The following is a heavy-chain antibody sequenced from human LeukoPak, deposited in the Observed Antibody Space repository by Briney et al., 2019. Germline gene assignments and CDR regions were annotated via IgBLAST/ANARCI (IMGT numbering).Heavy chain of an antibody. CDR2: IYYSGSI. J-gene: IGHJ4*02. D-gene: IGHD3-22*01. CDR3: ARARYYDSSGYYWVFDY. V-gene: IGHV4-31*03. CDR1: GGSISSGGYY. Sequence: PSETLSLTCTVSGGSISSGGYYWSWIRQHPGKGLEWIGYIYYSGSIYYNPSLKSRVTISVDTSKNQFSLKLSSVTAADTAVYYCARARYYDSSGYYWVFDYWGQGTLVTVSS.